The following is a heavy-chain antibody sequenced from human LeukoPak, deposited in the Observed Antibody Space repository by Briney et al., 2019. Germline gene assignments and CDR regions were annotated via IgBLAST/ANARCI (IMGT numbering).Heavy chain of an antibody. Sequence: PGGSLRLSCAASGFTVSSNYMSWIRQPPGKGLEWIGYIYYSGSTNYNPSLKSRVTISVDTSKNQFSLKLSSVTAADTAVYYCARSHSVWTSFDYWGQGTLVTVSS. D-gene: IGHD3/OR15-3a*01. V-gene: IGHV4-59*02. J-gene: IGHJ4*02. CDR1: GFTVSSNY. CDR2: IYYSGST. CDR3: ARSHSVWTSFDY.